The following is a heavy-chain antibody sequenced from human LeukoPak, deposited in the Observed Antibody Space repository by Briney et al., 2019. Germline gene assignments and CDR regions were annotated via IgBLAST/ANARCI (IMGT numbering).Heavy chain of an antibody. D-gene: IGHD5-24*01. Sequence: GGSLRLSCAASGFTFSTFAMSWVRQAPGKGLEWVSGIRGRDGTTHYADSAKGRFTISRDSSKNTLYVQMNSLRAEGTAVYYCAKAGDDYYQRLDYWGQGTLVTVSS. CDR2: IRGRDGTT. CDR1: GFTFSTFA. J-gene: IGHJ4*02. CDR3: AKAGDDYYQRLDY. V-gene: IGHV3-23*01.